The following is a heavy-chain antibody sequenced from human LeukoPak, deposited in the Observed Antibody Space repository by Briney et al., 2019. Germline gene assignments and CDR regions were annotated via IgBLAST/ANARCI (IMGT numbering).Heavy chain of an antibody. CDR1: GYSFTSYW. V-gene: IGHV5-51*01. CDR2: IYPGDSDT. CDR3: ARSSRIAVAGTVYFDY. J-gene: IGHJ4*02. D-gene: IGHD6-19*01. Sequence: GESLKISCKGSGYSFTSYWIGWVRQMPGKGLEWMGVIYPGDSDTRYSPSFQGQVTISADKSISTAYLQWSSLKASDTAMYYCARSSRIAVAGTVYFDYWGQGALVTVSS.